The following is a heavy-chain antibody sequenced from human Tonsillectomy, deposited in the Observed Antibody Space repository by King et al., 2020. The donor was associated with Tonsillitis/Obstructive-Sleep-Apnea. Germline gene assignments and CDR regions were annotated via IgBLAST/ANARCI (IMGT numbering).Heavy chain of an antibody. J-gene: IGHJ6*02. V-gene: IGHV3-15*07. CDR3: TEGSGYYYGGHHYYGMDV. CDR2: IKSKTDGGTT. Sequence: VQLVESGGDLVKPGGSLRLSCAASGFTFSNARMNWVRQAPGKGLEWVGRIKSKTDGGTTDYAAPVKGRFIISRDDSKNTLHLQMNSLKTEDTAVYYCTEGSGYYYGGHHYYGMDVWGQGTTVTVSS. CDR1: GFTFSNAR. D-gene: IGHD3-22*01.